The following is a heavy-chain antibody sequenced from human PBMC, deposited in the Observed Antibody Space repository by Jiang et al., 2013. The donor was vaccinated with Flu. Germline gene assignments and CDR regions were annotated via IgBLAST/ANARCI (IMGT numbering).Heavy chain of an antibody. CDR2: ISSNGGST. J-gene: IGHJ3*02. V-gene: IGHV3-64D*09. D-gene: IGHD6-6*01. Sequence: VQLVESGGGLVQPGGSLTLSCEASGFTVSIKYMTWVRQAPGKGLEYVSAISSNGGSTYYADSVKGRFTISRDNSKNTLYLQMSSLRAEDTAVYYCVKLYSKYPDSSSSYDAFDI. CDR3: VKLYSKYPDSSSSYDAFDI. CDR1: GFTVSIKY.